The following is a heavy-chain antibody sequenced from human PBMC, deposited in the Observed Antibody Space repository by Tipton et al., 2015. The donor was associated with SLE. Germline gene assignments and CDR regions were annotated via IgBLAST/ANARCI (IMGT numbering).Heavy chain of an antibody. Sequence: TLSLTCTVSGGSISSYYWSWIRQPPGKGLEWIGYIYYRGSTNYNPSLKSRVTISVGTSKNQFSLKLSSLTPAATAVYYCSGVRGRGYFQHWGQGTLVAVSS. CDR2: IYYRGST. CDR3: SGVRGRGYFQH. J-gene: IGHJ1*01. CDR1: GGSISSYY. D-gene: IGHD3-10*01. V-gene: IGHV4-59*01.